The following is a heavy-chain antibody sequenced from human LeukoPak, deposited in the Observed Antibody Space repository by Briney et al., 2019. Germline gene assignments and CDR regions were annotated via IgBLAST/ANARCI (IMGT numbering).Heavy chain of an antibody. V-gene: IGHV3-30*18. CDR1: GFTFSSYG. CDR3: AKDLALTVVGPEVGFDY. J-gene: IGHJ4*02. D-gene: IGHD3-22*01. CDR2: ISYDGSNK. Sequence: PGGSLRLSCAASGFTFSSYGMHWVRQAPGKGLEWVAVISYDGSNKYYADSVKGRFTISRDNSKNTLYLQMNSLRAEDTAVYYCAKDLALTVVGPEVGFDYWGQGTLVTVSS.